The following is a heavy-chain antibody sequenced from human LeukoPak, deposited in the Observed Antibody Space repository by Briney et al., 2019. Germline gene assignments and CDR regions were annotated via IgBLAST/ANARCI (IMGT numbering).Heavy chain of an antibody. D-gene: IGHD4-17*01. V-gene: IGHV4-61*02. CDR1: GGSISSGSYY. Sequence: SETLSLTCTVSGGSISSGSYYWSWIRQPAGKGLEWIGRIYTSGSTYYNPSLKSRVTISVDTSKNQFSLKLSSVTAADTAVYYCARETTVTTPAISYWGQGTLVTVSS. CDR3: ARETTVTTPAISY. CDR2: IYTSGST. J-gene: IGHJ4*02.